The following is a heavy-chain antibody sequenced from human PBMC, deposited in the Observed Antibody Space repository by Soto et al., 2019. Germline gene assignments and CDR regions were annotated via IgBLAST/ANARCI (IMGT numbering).Heavy chain of an antibody. D-gene: IGHD3-3*01. CDR2: VSTSGNV. Sequence: SETLSLTCTVSGGSLTKYYWSWIRQPAGKGLEWVGRVSTSGNVVSKASLRSRLTMSVDTSKNQFSLRLTSVTAADTAVYYCARDNNDFWSLYPLAFDYWGQGALVTVSS. J-gene: IGHJ4*02. CDR3: ARDNNDFWSLYPLAFDY. CDR1: GGSLTKYY. V-gene: IGHV4-4*07.